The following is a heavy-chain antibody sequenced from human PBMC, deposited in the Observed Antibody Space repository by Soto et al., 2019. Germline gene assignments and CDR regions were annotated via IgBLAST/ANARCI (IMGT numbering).Heavy chain of an antibody. V-gene: IGHV5-51*01. D-gene: IGHD3-3*01. J-gene: IGHJ4*02. CDR3: ARGGVLTRTFDY. CDR2: IYPSDSDT. CDR1: GYNFAGYW. Sequence: GESLKISRKGSGYNFAGYWTAWVRQMPGKGLELMGIIYPSDSDTRYRPSFQGQVTISADKSISSAYLQWSSLRASDTAMYYCARGGVLTRTFDYWPQETPVTVSS.